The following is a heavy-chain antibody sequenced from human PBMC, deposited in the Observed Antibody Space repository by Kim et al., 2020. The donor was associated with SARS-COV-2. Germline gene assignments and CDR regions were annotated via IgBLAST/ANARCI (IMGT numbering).Heavy chain of an antibody. CDR1: GFTFSSYE. J-gene: IGHJ4*01. Sequence: GGSLRLSCAASGFTFSSYEINWVRQAPGKGLERVAYISSSGSTTIYNADAVKGRFTISRDNAKDSLYLQMNSMRGDDTGVYYCARGTRLNWKIGYWGRGT. V-gene: IGHV3-48*03. CDR2: ISSSGSTTI. D-gene: IGHD1-20*01. CDR3: ARGTRLNWKIGY.